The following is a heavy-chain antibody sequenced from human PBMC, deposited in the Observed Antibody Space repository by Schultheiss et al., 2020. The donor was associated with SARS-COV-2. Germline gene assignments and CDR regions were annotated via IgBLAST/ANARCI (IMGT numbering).Heavy chain of an antibody. D-gene: IGHD5-18*01. Sequence: GGSLRLSCAASGFTFSSYEMNWVRQAPGKGLEWVSYIISSGSTIYYADSVKGRFTIAIDNAKNSLYRQMNSLRAEDTAVYYCARERARLGYSYGNFDYWGQGTLVTVAS. CDR3: ARERARLGYSYGNFDY. V-gene: IGHV3-48*03. CDR2: IISSGSTI. CDR1: GFTFSSYE. J-gene: IGHJ4*02.